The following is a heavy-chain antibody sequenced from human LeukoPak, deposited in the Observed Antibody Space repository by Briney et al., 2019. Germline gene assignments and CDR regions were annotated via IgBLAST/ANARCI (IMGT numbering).Heavy chain of an antibody. CDR2: IYSGGST. J-gene: IGHJ4*02. D-gene: IGHD4-17*01. CDR1: GFTVSTNY. Sequence: GGSLRLSCGASGFTVSTNYMSWVRQAPGKGLEWVSIIYSGGSTYYADSVKGRFTISRDNSKNTLYLQMNSLRAEDTAVYYCARLLQYGDGSLDYWGQGTLVTVSS. CDR3: ARLLQYGDGSLDY. V-gene: IGHV3-66*04.